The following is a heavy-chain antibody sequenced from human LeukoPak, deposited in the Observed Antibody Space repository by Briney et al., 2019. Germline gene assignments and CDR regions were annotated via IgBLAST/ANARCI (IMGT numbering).Heavy chain of an antibody. V-gene: IGHV1-2*02. J-gene: IGHJ4*02. D-gene: IGHD1-26*01. CDR2: INPNSGGT. CDR3: ARALLVGATKNY. CDR1: GYTFTSYY. Sequence: ASVKVSCKASGYTFTSYYMHWVRQAPGQGLEWMGWINPNSGGTNYAQKFQGRVTMTRDTSISTAYMELSRLRSDDTAVYYCARALLVGATKNYWGQGTLVTVSS.